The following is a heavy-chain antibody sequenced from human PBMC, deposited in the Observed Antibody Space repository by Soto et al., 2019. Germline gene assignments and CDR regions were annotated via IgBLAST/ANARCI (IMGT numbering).Heavy chain of an antibody. D-gene: IGHD3-22*01. CDR3: ARGGWGISSTPYYDNYYYMDI. V-gene: IGHV4-34*01. J-gene: IGHJ6*03. CDR2: INHRGSA. CDR1: GGTFSAYY. Sequence: SETLSLTCAVHGGTFSAYYWSWIRQAPGKGLEWIGEINHRGSATYSPSLKSRVTISVDTAKDQFSLRLTSLTAADTVVYFCARGGWGISSTPYYDNYYYMDIWGKGTTVTVSS.